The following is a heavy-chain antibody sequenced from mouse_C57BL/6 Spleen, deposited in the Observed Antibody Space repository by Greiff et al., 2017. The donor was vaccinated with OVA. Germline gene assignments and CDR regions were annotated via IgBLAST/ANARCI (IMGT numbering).Heavy chain of an antibody. V-gene: IGHV3-6*01. Sequence: EVQLQESGPGLVKPSQSLSLTCSVTGYSITSGYYWNWIRQFPGNKLEWMGYISYDGSNNYNPSLKNRISITRDTSKNQFFLKLNSVTTEDTATYYCARRSYYGYDGWYFDVWGTGTTVTVSS. CDR3: ARRSYYGYDGWYFDV. D-gene: IGHD2-9*01. CDR2: ISYDGSN. J-gene: IGHJ1*03. CDR1: GYSITSGYY.